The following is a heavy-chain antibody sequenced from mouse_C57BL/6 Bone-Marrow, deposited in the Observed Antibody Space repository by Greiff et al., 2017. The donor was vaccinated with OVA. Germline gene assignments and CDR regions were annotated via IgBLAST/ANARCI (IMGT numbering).Heavy chain of an antibody. CDR3: ATLLWLRRGYYYAMDY. J-gene: IGHJ4*01. CDR2: IWGGGST. Sequence: VQLQESGPGLVAPSQSLSITCTVSGFSLTSYGVAWVRQPPGKGLEWLGVIWGGGSTNYNSALMSRLSISKDNSKSQVFLKMNSLQTDDTAMYYCATLLWLRRGYYYAMDYWGQGTSVTVSS. CDR1: GFSLTSYG. V-gene: IGHV2-9*01. D-gene: IGHD2-2*01.